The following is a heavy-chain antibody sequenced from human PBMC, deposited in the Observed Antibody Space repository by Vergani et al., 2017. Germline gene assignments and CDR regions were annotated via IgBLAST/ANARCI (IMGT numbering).Heavy chain of an antibody. D-gene: IGHD2-2*02. V-gene: IGHV4-4*03. J-gene: IGHJ4*02. CDR1: GDSISSNNC. Sequence: QVQLQESGPGLVKPPGTLSLTCAVSGDSISSNNCWTWVCQTPGKGLEWIGEICHTEDTKYSPSLKSRVTVSVDESRNLFSLRLNSVTAADTAVYYCATIGYRRWGYYFDYWGQGILVTVSS. CDR2: ICHTEDT. CDR3: ATIGYRRWGYYFDY.